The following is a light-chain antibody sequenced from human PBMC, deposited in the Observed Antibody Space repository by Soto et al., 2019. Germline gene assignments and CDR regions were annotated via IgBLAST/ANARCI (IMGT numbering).Light chain of an antibody. Sequence: VMTQSPATLSVSPGESATLSCRASQNVFTNLAWYQQKPGQAPRLLIYDASNRATGIPARFSGSGSGTDFTLTISSLEPEDFAVYYCQQRSNWPLTFGGGTKVDIK. V-gene: IGKV3-11*01. J-gene: IGKJ4*01. CDR2: DAS. CDR1: QNVFTN. CDR3: QQRSNWPLT.